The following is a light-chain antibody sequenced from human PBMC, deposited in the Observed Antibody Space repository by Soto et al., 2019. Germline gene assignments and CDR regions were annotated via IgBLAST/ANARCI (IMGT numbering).Light chain of an antibody. CDR2: ATS. V-gene: IGKV3-20*01. CDR1: QSVDSTY. J-gene: IGKJ2*01. CDR3: EQYDRSPPLYA. Sequence: MVLTQPPTPLSLSXREIATVSCRANQSVDSTYLAWYQQKPDQSPRLLIYATSTRAAGIPDRFSGSGSGTDFTLTISRLEPDDVAVYYCEQYDRSPPLYALGQGSKVDI.